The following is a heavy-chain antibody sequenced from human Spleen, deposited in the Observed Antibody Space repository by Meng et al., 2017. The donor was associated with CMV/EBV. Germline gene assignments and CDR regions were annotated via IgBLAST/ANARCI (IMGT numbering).Heavy chain of an antibody. CDR1: GFTLRTYW. V-gene: IGHV3-74*01. Sequence: GESLKISCAASGFTLRTYWVHWVRQVPGKGLVWVSEINSDGSSTSYADAVKGRFTISRDNAKNTLYLQMNSLRAEDTAVYYCAILYGMDVWGQGTTVTVSS. J-gene: IGHJ6*02. CDR3: AILYGMDV. CDR2: INSDGSST.